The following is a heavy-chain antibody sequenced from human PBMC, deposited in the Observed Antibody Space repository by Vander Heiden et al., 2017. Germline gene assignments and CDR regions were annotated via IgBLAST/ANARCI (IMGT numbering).Heavy chain of an antibody. CDR3: AKDGYYGSGSYYLGY. J-gene: IGHJ4*02. D-gene: IGHD3-10*01. CDR2: ISYDGSNK. V-gene: IGHV3-30*18. CDR1: GFTFSSYG. Sequence: QVQLVEPGGGVVQPGRSLRLSCAASGFTFSSYGLHWVRQAPGKGLEWVAVISYDGSNKYYADSVKGRFTISRDNSKNTLYLQMNSLRAEDTAVYYCAKDGYYGSGSYYLGYWGQGTLVTVSS.